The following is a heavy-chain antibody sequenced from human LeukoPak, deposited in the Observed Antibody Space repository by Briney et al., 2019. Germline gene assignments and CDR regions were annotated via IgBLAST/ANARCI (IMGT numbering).Heavy chain of an antibody. CDR1: GFSFTNAW. V-gene: IGHV3-15*01. CDR3: SSGAVAAYFNH. D-gene: IGHD6-19*01. J-gene: IGHJ4*02. Sequence: GGSLRLSCAASGFSFTNAWMSWVRQAPGKGLEWVGRIKSRTDGGTAGYAAPVKGRFTISRDDSKNTLYLQMNSLKTEDTAVYYCSSGAVAAYFNHWGLGTLVTVSS. CDR2: IKSRTDGGTA.